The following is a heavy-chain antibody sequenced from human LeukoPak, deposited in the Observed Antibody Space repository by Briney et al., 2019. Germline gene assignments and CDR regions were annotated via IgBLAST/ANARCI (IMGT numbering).Heavy chain of an antibody. D-gene: IGHD5-12*01. CDR1: GFTFSSYG. CDR3: ASGPGYSGYDYDY. J-gene: IGHJ4*02. CDR2: IWYDGSNK. Sequence: GGSLRLSCAASGFTFSSYGMHWVRQAPGKGLEWVAVIWYDGSNKYYADSVKGRFTISRDNSKNTLYLQMNSLRAEDTAVYYCASGPGYSGYDYDYWGQGTLVTVSS. V-gene: IGHV3-33*01.